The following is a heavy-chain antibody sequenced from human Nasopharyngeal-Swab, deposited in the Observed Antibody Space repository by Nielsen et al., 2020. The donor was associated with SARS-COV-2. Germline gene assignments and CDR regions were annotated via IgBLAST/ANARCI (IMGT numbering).Heavy chain of an antibody. D-gene: IGHD2-21*01. J-gene: IGHJ4*02. Sequence: SETLSLPCTVSGGPISIYYWSWIPQSPGKGLEWIGYFYYIGSTTYNPSLKSRFPILIATSKNQFSLNLNSVTAADTAVYYCARVVVEGLVDSWGQGTLVTVSS. CDR3: ARVVVEGLVDS. CDR2: FYYIGST. V-gene: IGHV4-59*08. CDR1: GGPISIYY.